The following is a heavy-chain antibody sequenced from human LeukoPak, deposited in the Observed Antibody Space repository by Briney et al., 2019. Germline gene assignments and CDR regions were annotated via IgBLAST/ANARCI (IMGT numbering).Heavy chain of an antibody. V-gene: IGHV3-7*01. J-gene: IGHJ3*02. CDR3: ARDESPGDNNGWYDAFDI. CDR1: GFTFSSYW. Sequence: GGSLRLSCAASGFTFSSYWMSWVRQAPGKGLEWVANIKGDGSKINYADSVRGRFTISRDNAKSSLYLQMYRLRAEDTALYYCARDESPGDNNGWYDAFDIWGQGTMVTVSS. CDR2: IKGDGSKI. D-gene: IGHD6-19*01.